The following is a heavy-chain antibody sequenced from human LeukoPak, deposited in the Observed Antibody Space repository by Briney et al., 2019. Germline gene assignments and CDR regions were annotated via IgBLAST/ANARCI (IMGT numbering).Heavy chain of an antibody. CDR1: GGSISTSRYY. D-gene: IGHD6-19*01. CDR3: ARDQIAVAGTTLAIDY. Sequence: SETLSLTCTVSGGSISTSRYYWGWIRQPPGKGLEGSGCIYYSRTTYYNQSHKSRVTISVDTSKNQFSLKRSSVTAADTAVYYCARDQIAVAGTTLAIDYWGQGTLVTVSS. CDR2: IYYSRTT. V-gene: IGHV4-39*07. J-gene: IGHJ4*02.